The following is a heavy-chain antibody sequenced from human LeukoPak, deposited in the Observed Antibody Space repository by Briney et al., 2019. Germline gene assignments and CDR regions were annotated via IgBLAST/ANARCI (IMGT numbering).Heavy chain of an antibody. CDR1: RFTFNNYW. Sequence: GGSLRLSCAASRFTFNNYWMSWVRQPPGKGLEWVATISNGGGSTAHADSVRGRFTISRDNLRNTVYLQMTSLRVEDTAVYYCVKSAGKDGYRDLFDLWGQGTLVTVSS. CDR2: ISNGGGST. J-gene: IGHJ3*01. CDR3: VKSAGKDGYRDLFDL. D-gene: IGHD5-24*01. V-gene: IGHV3-23*05.